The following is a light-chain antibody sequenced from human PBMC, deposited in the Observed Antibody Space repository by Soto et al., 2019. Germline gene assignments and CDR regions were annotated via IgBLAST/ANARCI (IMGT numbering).Light chain of an antibody. CDR2: LGS. V-gene: IGKV2-28*01. CDR3: MQPLQSPRT. CDR1: QCLLQTNGYDY. Sequence: EIVMTQSPLSLPVTPGEPASISCRSSQCLLQTNGYDYLDWYLQKPGQSPQLLIYLGSTRASGVPDRFSGSGSGTDFTLKISKVEAEDVGVYYCMQPLQSPRTFGQGTKLEIK. J-gene: IGKJ2*01.